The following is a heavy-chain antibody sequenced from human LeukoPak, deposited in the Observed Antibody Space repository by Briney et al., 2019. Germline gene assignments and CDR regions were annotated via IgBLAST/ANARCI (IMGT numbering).Heavy chain of an antibody. J-gene: IGHJ5*02. CDR2: IYTSGST. V-gene: IGHV4-61*02. CDR1: GGSISSGSYY. CDR3: AREFPDYYYDSSGYYYGGFDP. D-gene: IGHD3-22*01. Sequence: SETLSLTCTVSGGSISSGSYYWSWIRQPAGKGLEWIGRIYTSGSTNYNPSLKSRVTISVDTSKNQFSLKLSSVTAADTAVYYCAREFPDYYYDSSGYYYGGFDPWGQGTLVTVSS.